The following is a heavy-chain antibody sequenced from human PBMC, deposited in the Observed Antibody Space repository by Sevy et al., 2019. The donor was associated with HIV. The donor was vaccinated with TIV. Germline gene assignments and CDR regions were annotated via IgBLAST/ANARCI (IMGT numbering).Heavy chain of an antibody. J-gene: IGHJ6*02. V-gene: IGHV1-18*01. D-gene: IGHD3-16*02. Sequence: ASVKVSCKASGYTFTSYGISWVRQAPGQGLEWMGWISAYNGNTNYAQKLQGRVTMTTDTSTSTVYMELRSLRSDDTAVYYCARDPGPYDYVWGSYRRNYYYYGMDVWGQGTTVTVSS. CDR1: GYTFTSYG. CDR3: ARDPGPYDYVWGSYRRNYYYYGMDV. CDR2: ISAYNGNT.